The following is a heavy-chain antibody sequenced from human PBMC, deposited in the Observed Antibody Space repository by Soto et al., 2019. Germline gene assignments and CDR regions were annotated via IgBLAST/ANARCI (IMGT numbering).Heavy chain of an antibody. CDR2: IWYVGSNK. D-gene: IGHD1-7*01. V-gene: IGHV3-33*01. CDR1: GSIFSGYG. J-gene: IGHJ4*02. Sequence: QKYLVESGGGVVQPGGSLRLSCVASGSIFSGYGMHWVRQAPGTGLEWVAVIWYVGSNKYYADSVKGRFTISRDNSKNMLYRQMDSLRDEDTAVYYCARDGIGGTVFRGFCDYWGQGTLVTVSS. CDR3: ARDGIGGTVFRGFCDY.